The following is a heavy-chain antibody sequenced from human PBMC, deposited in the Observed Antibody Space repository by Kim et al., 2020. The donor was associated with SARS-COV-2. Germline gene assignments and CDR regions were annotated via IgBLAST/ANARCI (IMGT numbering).Heavy chain of an antibody. CDR3: ARDGVVVVAATHYYYVMDV. CDR1: GYTFTSYD. J-gene: IGHJ6*02. Sequence: ASVKVSCKASGYTFTSYDINWVRQATGQGLEWMGLMNPNSGNTGYAQKFQGRVTMTRNTSISTAYMELSSLRSEDTAVYYCARDGVVVVAATHYYYVMDVSGQGTTVTVSS. D-gene: IGHD2-15*01. V-gene: IGHV1-8*01. CDR2: MNPNSGNT.